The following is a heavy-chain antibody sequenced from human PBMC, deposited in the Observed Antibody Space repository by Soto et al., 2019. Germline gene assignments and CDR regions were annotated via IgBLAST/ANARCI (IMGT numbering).Heavy chain of an antibody. CDR2: IYWSGDD. CDR1: GFSLSTSGVG. Sequence: QGTLKESGPTLVKPTQPLTLTCSFSGFSLSTSGVGVGWIRQPPGKALEWLAHIYWSGDDHYRPALKSRLRITTDTYKNQVVLTMTNMDPVATAKYYCARGRAARPFFAFDNWGQWTMVSVSP. CDR3: ARGRAARPFFAFDN. V-gene: IGHV2-5*01. J-gene: IGHJ3*02. D-gene: IGHD6-6*01.